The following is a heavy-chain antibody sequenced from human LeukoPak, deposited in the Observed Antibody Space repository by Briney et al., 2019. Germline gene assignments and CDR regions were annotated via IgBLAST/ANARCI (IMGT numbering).Heavy chain of an antibody. J-gene: IGHJ3*02. Sequence: SETPSLTCTVSGGSISSDFWSWIRQSPGKGLEWIGYIHYSGSTNYNPSLKSRVTISVDTSKNQFSLRLSSVTAADTAVYYCARDRPLGTGDVFDIWGQGTMVTVSS. D-gene: IGHD1-14*01. V-gene: IGHV4-59*01. CDR1: GGSISSDF. CDR3: ARDRPLGTGDVFDI. CDR2: IHYSGST.